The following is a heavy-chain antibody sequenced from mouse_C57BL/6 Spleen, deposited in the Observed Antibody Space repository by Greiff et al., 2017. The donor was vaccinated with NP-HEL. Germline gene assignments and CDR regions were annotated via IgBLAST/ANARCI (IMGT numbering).Heavy chain of an antibody. CDR1: GYTFTDYY. Sequence: VQLQQSGPELVKPGASVKISCKASGYTFTDYYMNWVKQSHGKSLEWIGDINPNNGGTSYNQKFKGKATLTVDKSSSTAYMELRSLTSEDSAVYYCARSSLLWLRRGFAYWGQGTLVTVSA. J-gene: IGHJ3*01. V-gene: IGHV1-26*01. CDR3: ARSSLLWLRRGFAY. CDR2: INPNNGGT. D-gene: IGHD2-2*01.